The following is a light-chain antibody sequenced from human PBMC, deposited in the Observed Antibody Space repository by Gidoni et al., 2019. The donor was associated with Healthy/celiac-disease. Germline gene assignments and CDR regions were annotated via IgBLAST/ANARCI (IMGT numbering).Light chain of an antibody. CDR1: QSVLYSSNNKNY. V-gene: IGKV4-1*01. CDR2: WAS. Sequence: DIVMTQSPDSLAVSLGERATINCKSSQSVLYSSNNKNYLAWYQQKPGQPPKLLIYWASTRESGVPDRFSGSGSGTDFTLTISSRQAEDVAVYYCQQYYSTWTFGKGTKVEIK. CDR3: QQYYSTWT. J-gene: IGKJ1*01.